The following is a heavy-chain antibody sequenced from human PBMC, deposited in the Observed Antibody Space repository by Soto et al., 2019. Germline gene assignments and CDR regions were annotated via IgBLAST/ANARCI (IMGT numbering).Heavy chain of an antibody. CDR2: ISWNSGSI. Sequence: GGSLRLSCAASGFTFDDYAMHWVRQAPGKGLEWVSGISWNSGSIGYADSVKGRFTISRDNAKNSLYLQMNSLRAEDTALYYCAKDKGSSGYYYYYYGMDVWGQGTTVTVSS. V-gene: IGHV3-9*01. CDR1: GFTFDDYA. J-gene: IGHJ6*02. D-gene: IGHD3-22*01. CDR3: AKDKGSSGYYYYYYGMDV.